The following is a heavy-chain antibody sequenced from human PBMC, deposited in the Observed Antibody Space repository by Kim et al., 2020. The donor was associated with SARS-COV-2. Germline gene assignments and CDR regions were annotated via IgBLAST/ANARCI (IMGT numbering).Heavy chain of an antibody. CDR1: GFTFSDYY. J-gene: IGHJ4*02. V-gene: IGHV3-11*05. CDR2: ISSSSSYT. CDR3: ARVLLGSSSWYYFDC. D-gene: IGHD6-13*01. Sequence: GGSLRLSCAASGFTFSDYYMSWIRQAPGKGLEWVSYISSSSSYTNYADSVKGRFTISRDNAKNSLYLQMNSLRAEDTAVYYCARVLLGSSSWYYFDCWGQGTLVTVYS.